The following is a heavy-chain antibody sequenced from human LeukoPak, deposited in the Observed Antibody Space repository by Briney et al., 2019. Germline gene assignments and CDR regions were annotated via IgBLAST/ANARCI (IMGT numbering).Heavy chain of an antibody. J-gene: IGHJ4*02. V-gene: IGHV3-23*01. Sequence: GGSLRLSCAASGFTFSSYAMSWVSQAPGKGLEWVLALSGSGGSTYYADSVKGRFTISRDNSKNRLYLQMNSLRAEDTAVYYCAKGFRVYYYDSSGYYFDYWGQGTLVTVSS. CDR3: AKGFRVYYYDSSGYYFDY. CDR2: LSGSGGST. CDR1: GFTFSSYA. D-gene: IGHD3-22*01.